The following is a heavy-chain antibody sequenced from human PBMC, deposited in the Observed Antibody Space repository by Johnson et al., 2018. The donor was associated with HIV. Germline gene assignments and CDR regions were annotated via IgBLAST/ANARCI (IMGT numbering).Heavy chain of an antibody. CDR3: ARAYYDSGGYYPHAFHV. D-gene: IGHD3-22*01. CDR1: GFTFRSYA. Sequence: QVQLVESGGGVVQPGRSLRLSCAASGFTFRSYAMHWVRQAPGKGLEWVAVISYDGSNKYYADSVKGRFTISRDNSKNTLYLQMNSLRAEDTAVYYYARAYYDSGGYYPHAFHVWGQGTMVTVSS. V-gene: IGHV3-30*14. J-gene: IGHJ3*01. CDR2: ISYDGSNK.